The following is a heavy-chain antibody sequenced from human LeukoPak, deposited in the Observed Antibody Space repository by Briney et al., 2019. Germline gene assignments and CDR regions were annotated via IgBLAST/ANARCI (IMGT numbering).Heavy chain of an antibody. CDR2: ISAYNGNT. D-gene: IGHD2-2*01. V-gene: IGHV1-18*01. Sequence: ASVKLSCKASGYTFTSSGISWVRQAPGQGLGWMGWISAYNGNTNYAQKLQGRVTMTTDTFTSTAYMELRSLRSDDTAVYYCARVGEWVRDIGVVPADRYDYWGQGTLVTVSS. CDR3: ARVGEWVRDIGVVPADRYDY. CDR1: GYTFTSSG. J-gene: IGHJ4*02.